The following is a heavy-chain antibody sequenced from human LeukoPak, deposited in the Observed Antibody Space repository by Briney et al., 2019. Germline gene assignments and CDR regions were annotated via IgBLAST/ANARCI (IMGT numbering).Heavy chain of an antibody. Sequence: GGSLRLSCAASGFTFSSYGMHWVRQAPGKGLEWVEVISYDGSNKYYADSVKGRFTISRDNSKNTLYLQMNSLRAEDTAVYYCARGGDYYDSGSDYFDYWGQGTLVTVSS. CDR3: ARGGDYYDSGSDYFDY. D-gene: IGHD3-10*01. J-gene: IGHJ4*02. CDR2: ISYDGSNK. CDR1: GFTFSSYG. V-gene: IGHV3-30*03.